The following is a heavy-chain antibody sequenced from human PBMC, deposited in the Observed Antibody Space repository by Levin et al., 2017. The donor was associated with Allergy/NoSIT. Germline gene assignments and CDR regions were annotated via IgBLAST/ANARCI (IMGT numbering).Heavy chain of an antibody. CDR3: ARVAGYSYGYYFDY. V-gene: IGHV4-30-2*01. Sequence: KASETLSLTCAVSGGSISSGGYSWSWIRQPPGKGLEWIGNIYLSGSTNDNPSLKSRVTMSVDRSMNQFSLKLSYVTAADTAVYYCARVAGYSYGYYFDYWGPGTLVTVSS. D-gene: IGHD5-18*01. CDR1: GGSISSGGYS. J-gene: IGHJ4*02. CDR2: IYLSGST.